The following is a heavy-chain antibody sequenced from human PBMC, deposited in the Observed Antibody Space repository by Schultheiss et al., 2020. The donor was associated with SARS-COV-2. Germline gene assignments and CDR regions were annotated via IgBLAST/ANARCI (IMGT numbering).Heavy chain of an antibody. CDR1: AFTFSNCP. V-gene: IGHV3-30*04. CDR3: ARDRRKLGPYYYYYLDV. CDR2: ISYDGSNK. Sequence: GGSLRLSCAASAFTFSNCPMHWVRQAPGKGLEWVALISYDGSNKYYADSVKGRFTISRDNSKNTLYLQMNSLRAEDTAVYYCARDRRKLGPYYYYYLDVWGKGTTVTVSS. D-gene: IGHD7-27*01. J-gene: IGHJ6*03.